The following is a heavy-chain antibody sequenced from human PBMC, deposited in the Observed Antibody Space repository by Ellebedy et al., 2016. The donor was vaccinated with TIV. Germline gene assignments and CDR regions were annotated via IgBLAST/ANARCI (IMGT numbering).Heavy chain of an antibody. V-gene: IGHV4-4*02. CDR2: IHDSGIT. CDR3: ASAGDWKLEY. J-gene: IGHJ4*02. D-gene: IGHD1-1*01. CDR1: DGSFSSSHW. Sequence: MPGGSLRLSCTVSDGSFSSSHWWGWVRQPPGKGLEWIGEIHDSGITNYSPSLKSRVTVSLDKSKNQFSLRLTSVTAADTAVYYWASAGDWKLEYWGQGTLVTVSS.